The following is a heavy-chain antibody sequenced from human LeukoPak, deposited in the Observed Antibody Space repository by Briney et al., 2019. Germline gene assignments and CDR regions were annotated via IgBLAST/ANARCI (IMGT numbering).Heavy chain of an antibody. D-gene: IGHD6-13*01. CDR1: GGSISSYY. Sequence: PSETLSLTCTVSGGSISSYYWSWIRQPPGKGLEWIGYIYFIGSTNYNPSLKSRVTISVDTSKNQFSLKMSSVTAADTAVYYCARDIAAAGGHVFDMWGQGTMVTVS. CDR2: IYFIGST. CDR3: ARDIAAAGGHVFDM. V-gene: IGHV4-59*01. J-gene: IGHJ3*02.